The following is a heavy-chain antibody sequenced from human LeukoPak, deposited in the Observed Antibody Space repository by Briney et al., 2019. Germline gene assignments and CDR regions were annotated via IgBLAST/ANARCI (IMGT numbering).Heavy chain of an antibody. CDR2: IYVGDSDT. V-gene: IGHV5-51*01. CDR3: ARLGDLQLTSMAPRGYFNY. J-gene: IGHJ4*02. CDR1: GYNFATYW. D-gene: IGHD5-18*01. Sequence: GGSLRLSCKGSGYNFATYWIAWVRQMPGKGLEWMGIIYVGDSDTRYSPSFQGQVTISIDKSISTAYLQWSSLKASDTAMYYCARLGDLQLTSMAPRGYFNYWGQGTLVTVSS.